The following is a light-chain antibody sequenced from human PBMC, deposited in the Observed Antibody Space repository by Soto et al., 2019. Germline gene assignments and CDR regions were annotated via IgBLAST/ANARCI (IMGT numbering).Light chain of an antibody. Sequence: DIQMTQSTSILSASVGDRVTITCRASQSISSCLAWYQQKPGKAPKLLIYGASNLESGVPSRFSGSGSGTEFTLTISILQPDDFATYYCQQFNSYSTWTFGGGTKVEIK. V-gene: IGKV1-5*01. CDR1: QSISSC. CDR2: GAS. CDR3: QQFNSYSTWT. J-gene: IGKJ4*01.